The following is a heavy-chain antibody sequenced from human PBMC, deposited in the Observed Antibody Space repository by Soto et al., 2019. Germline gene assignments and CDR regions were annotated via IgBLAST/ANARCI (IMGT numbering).Heavy chain of an antibody. D-gene: IGHD1-26*01. Sequence: SVKVSCKASGFNFTSSAVQWVRQARGQRLEWIGWIAVGSGNTNYAQKFQERVTITRDMSTSTAYMELSSLRSEDTAVYYCAAAQYTRELRIAFDIWGQGTMVTVSS. CDR1: GFNFTSSA. J-gene: IGHJ3*02. V-gene: IGHV1-58*01. CDR3: AAAQYTRELRIAFDI. CDR2: IAVGSGNT.